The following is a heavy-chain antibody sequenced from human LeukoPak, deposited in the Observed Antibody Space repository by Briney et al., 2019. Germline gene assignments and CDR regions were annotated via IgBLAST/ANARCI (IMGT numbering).Heavy chain of an antibody. CDR3: ATLYGSGSYYPSDY. CDR2: IYYSGST. V-gene: IGHV4-39*07. Sequence: SETLSLTCTVSGGSIRSSSFYWGWVRQPPGKGLEWIANIYYSGSTYYNPSLKSRVTISVDTSKNQFSLKLSSVTAADTAVYYCATLYGSGSYYPSDYWGQGTLVTVSS. J-gene: IGHJ4*02. D-gene: IGHD3-10*01. CDR1: GGSIRSSSFY.